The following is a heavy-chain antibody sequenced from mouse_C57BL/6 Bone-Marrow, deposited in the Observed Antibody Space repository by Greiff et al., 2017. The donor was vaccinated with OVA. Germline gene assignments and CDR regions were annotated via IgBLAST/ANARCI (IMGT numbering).Heavy chain of an antibody. CDR3: ARGGDYARGYAMDY. V-gene: IGHV1-64*01. D-gene: IGHD2-4*01. CDR1: GYTFTSYW. CDR2: IHPNSGST. J-gene: IGHJ4*01. Sequence: QVQLQQPGAELVKPGASVKLSCKASGYTFTSYWMHWVKQRPGQGLEWIGMIHPNSGSTNYNEKFKSKATLTVEKSSSTAYMQLSSLTTEDSAVDYCARGGDYARGYAMDYWGQGTSVTVSS.